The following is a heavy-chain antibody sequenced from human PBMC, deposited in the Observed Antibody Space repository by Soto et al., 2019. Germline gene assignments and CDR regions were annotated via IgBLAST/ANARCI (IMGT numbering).Heavy chain of an antibody. CDR1: GFTFSSYA. J-gene: IGHJ4*02. D-gene: IGHD3-3*01. CDR3: AKVVFGVVILGYFDY. CDR2: ISGSGGST. V-gene: IGHV3-23*01. Sequence: PGGSLRLSCAASGFTFSSYAMSWVRQAPGKGLEWVPAISGSGGSTYYADSVKGRFTISRDNSKNTLYLQMNSLRAEDTAVYYCAKVVFGVVILGYFDYWGQGTLVTAPQ.